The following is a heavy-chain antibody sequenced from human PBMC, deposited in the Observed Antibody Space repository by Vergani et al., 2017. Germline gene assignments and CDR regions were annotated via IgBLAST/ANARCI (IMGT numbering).Heavy chain of an antibody. CDR1: GDSISSGVYY. J-gene: IGHJ4*02. D-gene: IGHD3-10*01. V-gene: IGHV4-31*03. CDR2: IYSTGST. Sequence: QVQLQESGPGLVKPSQTLSLTCSVSGDSISSGVYYWNWIRQHPGKGLEWIGYIYSTGSTHHNPSLRRRINMSVDTSKNQFSLKLNSVTAADTALYYCARHGGSGNFYHLFDSWGQGTLVVVSS. CDR3: ARHGGSGNFYHLFDS.